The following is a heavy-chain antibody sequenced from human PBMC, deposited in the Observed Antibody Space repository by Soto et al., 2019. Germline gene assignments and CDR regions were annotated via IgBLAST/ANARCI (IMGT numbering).Heavy chain of an antibody. V-gene: IGHV1-69*04. CDR3: ARGRYYFDY. J-gene: IGHJ4*02. Sequence: SVKVSCKGSGYTLTSYGISWVRQAPGQGLEWMGRIIPILGIANYAQKFQGRVTITADKSTSTAYMELSSLRSEDTAVYYCARGRYYFDYWGQGTLVTVSS. CDR2: IIPILGIA. CDR1: GYTLTSYG.